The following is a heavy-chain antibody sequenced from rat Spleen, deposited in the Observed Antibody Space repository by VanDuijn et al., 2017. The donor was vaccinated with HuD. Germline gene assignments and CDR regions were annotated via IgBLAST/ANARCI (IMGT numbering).Heavy chain of an antibody. Sequence: EVQLVESGGGLVQPGRSLKLSCAASGFTFSDYNMAWVRQAPKKGLEWVATIIYDGSSTYYRDSVKGRFTISRDNAKSTLYLKMDSLRSEDTATYYCATPGSSYKEDWFAYWGQGVMVTVSS. D-gene: IGHD1-2*01. V-gene: IGHV5-7*01. J-gene: IGHJ2*01. CDR3: ATPGSSYKEDWFAY. CDR1: GFTFSDYN. CDR2: IIYDGSST.